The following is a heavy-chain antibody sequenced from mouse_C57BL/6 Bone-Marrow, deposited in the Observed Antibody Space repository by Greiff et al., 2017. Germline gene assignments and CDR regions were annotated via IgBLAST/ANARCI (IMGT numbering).Heavy chain of an antibody. CDR3: ARMYDYPFAY. CDR1: GYAFSSYW. Sequence: QVHVKQSGAELVKPGASVKISCKASGYAFSSYWMNWVKQRPGKGLEWIGQIYPGDGDTNYNGKFKGKATLTADKSSSTAYMQLSSLTSEDSAVYFCARMYDYPFAYWGQGTLVTVSA. V-gene: IGHV1-80*01. J-gene: IGHJ3*01. D-gene: IGHD2-4*01. CDR2: IYPGDGDT.